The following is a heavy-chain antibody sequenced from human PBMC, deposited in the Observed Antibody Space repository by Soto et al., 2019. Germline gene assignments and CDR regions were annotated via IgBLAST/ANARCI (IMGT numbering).Heavy chain of an antibody. D-gene: IGHD3-10*01. CDR1: GFTFINYA. V-gene: IGHV3-23*01. J-gene: IGHJ4*02. CDR3: GKDLRIYGSGPFDS. CDR2: IRITGTT. Sequence: GGSLRLSCAASGFTFINYAMTWARQAPGRGLEWISSIRITGTTYYKESVKGRFTITRDNSRTTLYLQMNNLRVEDTATYYCGKDLRIYGSGPFDSWGQGTLVTVSS.